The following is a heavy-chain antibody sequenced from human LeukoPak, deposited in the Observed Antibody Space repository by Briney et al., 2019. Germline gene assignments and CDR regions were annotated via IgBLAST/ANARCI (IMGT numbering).Heavy chain of an antibody. Sequence: GGSLRLSCAASGFTFSSYDMHWVRQATGEGLEWVSAIGTVGDTYYPGSVKGRFTFSRENAKNSLYLQMNNLRAGDTAVYYCASSRRGGFDIWGQGTMVTVSS. CDR2: IGTVGDT. CDR1: GFTFSSYD. V-gene: IGHV3-13*04. CDR3: ASSRRGGFDI. D-gene: IGHD3-10*01. J-gene: IGHJ3*02.